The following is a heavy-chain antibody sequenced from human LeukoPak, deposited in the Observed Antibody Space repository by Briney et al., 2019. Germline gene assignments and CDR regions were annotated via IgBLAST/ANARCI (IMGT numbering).Heavy chain of an antibody. CDR1: GGSISSGSYY. V-gene: IGHV4-61*02. Sequence: SETLSLTCTVPGGSISSGSYYWSWIRQPAGKGLEWIGRIYTSGSTNYNPSLKSRVTISVDTSKNQFSLKLSSVTAADTAVYYCARDRIADYWGQGTLVTVSS. J-gene: IGHJ4*02. CDR3: ARDRIADY. CDR2: IYTSGST. D-gene: IGHD6-13*01.